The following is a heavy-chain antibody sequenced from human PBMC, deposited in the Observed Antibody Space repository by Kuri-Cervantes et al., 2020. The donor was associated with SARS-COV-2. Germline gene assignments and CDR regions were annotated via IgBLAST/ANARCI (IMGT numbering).Heavy chain of an antibody. CDR1: VFTLSSYA. Sequence: GGSLRLSCSASVFTLSSYAMSWVRQAPGKGLEWVSAISSSGGSTYYADSVKGRFTISRDNSKNTLYLQMNSLRAEDTAVYYCANLPAAINNLYYYYMDVWGKGTTVTVSS. D-gene: IGHD2-2*02. V-gene: IGHV3-23*01. J-gene: IGHJ6*03. CDR3: ANLPAAINNLYYYYMDV. CDR2: ISSSGGST.